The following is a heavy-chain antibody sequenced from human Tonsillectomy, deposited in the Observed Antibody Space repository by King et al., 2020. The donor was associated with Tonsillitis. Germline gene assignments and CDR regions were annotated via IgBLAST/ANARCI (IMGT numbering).Heavy chain of an antibody. CDR1: GYSISSGYY. D-gene: IGHD3-3*01. Sequence: VQLQESGPGLVKPSETLSLTCAVSGYSISSGYYWGWIRQPPGKGLEWIGCIYPSGSTYYNPSLKSRVTISVDTSKNQFSLKLSSVTAADTAVYYCARAPGIMEWGQGTLVTVSS. CDR2: IYPSGST. CDR3: ARAPGIME. J-gene: IGHJ4*02. V-gene: IGHV4-38-2*01.